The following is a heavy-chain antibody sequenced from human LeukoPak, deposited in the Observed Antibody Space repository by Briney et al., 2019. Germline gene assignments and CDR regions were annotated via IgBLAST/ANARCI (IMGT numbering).Heavy chain of an antibody. J-gene: IGHJ3*02. CDR3: ATLLTGDDAFDI. CDR1: GVSISTYY. V-gene: IGHV4-59*01. CDR2: IYYTGYT. D-gene: IGHD7-27*01. Sequence: PSETLSLTCSVSGVSISTYYWSWIRQPPGKGLEWIGYIYYTGYTRYSPSLKSRVTISLDTSKNHFSLTVNSVTAADTAVYYCATLLTGDDAFDIWGPGTVVTVSS.